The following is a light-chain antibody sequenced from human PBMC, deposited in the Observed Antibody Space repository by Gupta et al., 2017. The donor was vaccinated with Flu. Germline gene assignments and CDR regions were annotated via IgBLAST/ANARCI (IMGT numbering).Light chain of an antibody. CDR3: QQYGSSPRT. CDR2: GAS. Sequence: GPLSLSPGERATLSCRASQSVSSSYLAWYQQKPGQAPRLLIYGASRRATGIPDRFSGSGSGTDFTLTISRLEPEDFAVYYCQQYGSSPRTFGQGTKVEIK. CDR1: QSVSSSY. J-gene: IGKJ1*01. V-gene: IGKV3-20*01.